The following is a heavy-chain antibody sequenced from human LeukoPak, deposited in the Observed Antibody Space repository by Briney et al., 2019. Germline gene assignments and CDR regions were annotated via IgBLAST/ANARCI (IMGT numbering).Heavy chain of an antibody. J-gene: IGHJ5*02. V-gene: IGHV1-24*01. CDR3: ATVLHYYGSGTNWFNP. CDR1: GYTLTELS. Sequence: ASVKVSCKVSGYTLTELSMHWVRQAPGKGLEWMGGFDPEDGETIYAQKFQGRVTMTEDTSTDTAYMKLSSLRSEDTAVYYCATVLHYYGSGTNWFNPWGQGTLVTVSS. CDR2: FDPEDGET. D-gene: IGHD3-10*01.